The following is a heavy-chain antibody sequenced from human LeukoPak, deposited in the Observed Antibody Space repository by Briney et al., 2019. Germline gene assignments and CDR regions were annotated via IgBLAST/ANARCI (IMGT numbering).Heavy chain of an antibody. D-gene: IGHD3-10*01. CDR1: GFTFSDYY. V-gene: IGHV3-11*01. CDR3: AKSGSMVRGVRGDAFDI. Sequence: GGSLRLSCAASGFTFSDYYMSWIRQAPGKGLEWVSYISSSGSTIYYADSVKGRFTISRDNAKNSLYLQMNSLRAEDMALYYCAKSGSMVRGVRGDAFDIWGQGTMVTVSS. J-gene: IGHJ3*02. CDR2: ISSSGSTI.